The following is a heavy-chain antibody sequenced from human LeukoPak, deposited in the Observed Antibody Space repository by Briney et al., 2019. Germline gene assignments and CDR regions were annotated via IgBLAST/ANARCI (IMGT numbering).Heavy chain of an antibody. V-gene: IGHV3-30*03. CDR3: ARRPVAAEFFQH. CDR1: GFSFTNYA. CDR2: ISYDESKI. Sequence: PGGSLRLSCTGSGFSFTNYAMHWVRQAPGEGLEWVAVISYDESKIYHADSVKGRFTISRDLSTNTLYLQMNSLTTEDTAMYFCARRPVAAEFFQHWGQGTLVTVSS. J-gene: IGHJ1*01. D-gene: IGHD6-25*01.